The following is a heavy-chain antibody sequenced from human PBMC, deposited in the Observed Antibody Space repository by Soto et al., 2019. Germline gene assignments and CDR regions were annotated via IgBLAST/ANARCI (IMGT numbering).Heavy chain of an antibody. CDR2: IYHSGST. J-gene: IGHJ4*02. V-gene: IGHV4-38-2*02. CDR3: ARDHESGYYDSSGPIDY. CDR1: GYSISSGYY. Sequence: EALSLSSADSGYSISSGYYGGWIRQPPVKGLEWIGSIYHSGSTYYNPSLKSRVTISVDTSKNQFSLKLSSVTAADTAVYYCARDHESGYYDSSGPIDYWGQGTLVTVSS. D-gene: IGHD3-22*01.